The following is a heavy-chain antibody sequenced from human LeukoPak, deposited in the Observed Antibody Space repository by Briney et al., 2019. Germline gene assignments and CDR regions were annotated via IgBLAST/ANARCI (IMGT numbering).Heavy chain of an antibody. CDR2: IYTSGST. D-gene: IGHD2-2*02. CDR1: GGSITSYF. V-gene: IGHV4-4*07. J-gene: IGHJ3*02. CDR3: ARGLRDCSSTSCYTSVAFDI. Sequence: SETLSLTCTVSGGSITSYFWSWIRQPAGKGLEWIGRIYTSGSTNYNSSLKSRVTISVDTSKNQFSLKLSSVTAADTAVYYCARGLRDCSSTSCYTSVAFDIWGQGTMVTVSS.